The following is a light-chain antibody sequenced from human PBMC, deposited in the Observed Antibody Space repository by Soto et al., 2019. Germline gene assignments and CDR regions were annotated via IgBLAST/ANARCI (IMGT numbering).Light chain of an antibody. Sequence: DIQMTQSPSTLSASVGDRVTITCRASQSISNWLAWYQLKPGKAPKLLIYKASSLESGVPSRFSGSGSGTEFTLTISSLQPDDFATYYCQQYNNSTWTFGQGTKVEIK. CDR2: KAS. CDR3: QQYNNSTWT. J-gene: IGKJ1*01. CDR1: QSISNW. V-gene: IGKV1-5*03.